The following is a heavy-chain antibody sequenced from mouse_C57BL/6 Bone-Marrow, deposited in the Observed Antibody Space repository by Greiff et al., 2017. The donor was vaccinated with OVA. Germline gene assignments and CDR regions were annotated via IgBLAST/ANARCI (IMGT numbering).Heavy chain of an antibody. CDR1: GYTFTDHT. CDR2: IYPRDGST. V-gene: IGHV1-78*01. CDR3: AKGRHGSTWYFDV. J-gene: IGHJ1*03. Sequence: VQLQESDAELVKPGASVKISCKVSGYTFTDHTIHWMKQRPEQGLEWIGYIYPRDGSTKYNEKFKGKATLTADKSSSTAYMQLNSLTSEDSAVYFCAKGRHGSTWYFDVWGTGTTVTVSS. D-gene: IGHD1-1*01.